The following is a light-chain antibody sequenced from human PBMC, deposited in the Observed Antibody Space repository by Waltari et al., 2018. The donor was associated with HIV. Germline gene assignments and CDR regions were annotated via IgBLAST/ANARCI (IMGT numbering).Light chain of an antibody. CDR2: DVG. V-gene: IGLV2-14*04. CDR3: SSYTSSSTLYVV. CDR1: SDVGGYNY. J-gene: IGLJ2*01. Sequence: SDVGGYNYVSWYQQHPGKAPKLMIYDVGYRPSGVSNRFSGSKSGNTASLTISGLQAEDEADYYCSSYTSSSTLYVVFGGGTKLTVL.